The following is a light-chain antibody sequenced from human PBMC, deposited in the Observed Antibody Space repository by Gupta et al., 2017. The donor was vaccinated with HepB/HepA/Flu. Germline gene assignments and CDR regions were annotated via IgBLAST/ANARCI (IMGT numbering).Light chain of an antibody. CDR1: QSINSN. Sequence: EIVMTQSPATLSVSPGGRATLSCRASQSINSNLAWYQQKPGQPPRLLIYGASSRATGIPARFSDSGYGTEFTRTISSLQSEDVAIYYCQQYGNWPPLTFGGGTKVELK. CDR3: QQYGNWPPLT. CDR2: GAS. V-gene: IGKV3-15*01. J-gene: IGKJ4*01.